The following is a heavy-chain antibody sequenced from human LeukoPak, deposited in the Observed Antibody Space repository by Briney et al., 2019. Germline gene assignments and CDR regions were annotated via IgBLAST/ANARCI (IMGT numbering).Heavy chain of an antibody. D-gene: IGHD5-18*01. J-gene: IGHJ4*02. CDR2: IYTSGST. V-gene: IGHV4-61*02. CDR3: ARDVDTFFDY. CDR1: GGSISSGSYY. Sequence: SQTLSLTCTVSGGSISSGSYYWSWIRQPAGKGLEWIGRIYTSGSTNYNPSLKSRVTISVDTSKNQFSLKLSSVTAADTAVYYCARDVDTFFDYWGQGTLVTVSS.